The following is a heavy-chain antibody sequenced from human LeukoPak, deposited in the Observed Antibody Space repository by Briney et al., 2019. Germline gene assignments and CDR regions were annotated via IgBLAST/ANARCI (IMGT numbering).Heavy chain of an antibody. V-gene: IGHV1-69*01. D-gene: IGHD1-1*01. J-gene: IGHJ5*02. CDR1: GGTFSSYA. Sequence: GSSVKVSCTASGGTFSSYAISWVRQAPGQGLEWMGGIIPIFGTANYAQKFQGRVTITADESTSTAYMELSSLRSEDTAVYYCARDETGTYNWFDPWGQGTLVTVSS. CDR3: ARDETGTYNWFDP. CDR2: IIPIFGTA.